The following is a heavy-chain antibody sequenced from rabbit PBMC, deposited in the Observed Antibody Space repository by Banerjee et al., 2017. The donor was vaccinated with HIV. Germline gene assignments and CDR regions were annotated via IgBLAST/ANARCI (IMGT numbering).Heavy chain of an antibody. CDR3: ARGSAYAGAGYAL. V-gene: IGHV1S45*01. Sequence: QEQLVESGGGLVQPGTSLTLTCTASGFSFSSGFWICWVRQAPGKGLEWIGCIGAGSGTTYYAGWAKGRFTISKTSSTTVALQMTSLTAADTATYFCARGSAYAGAGYALWGQGTLVTVS. CDR2: IGAGSGTT. D-gene: IGHD4-2*01. CDR1: GFSFSSGFW. J-gene: IGHJ4*01.